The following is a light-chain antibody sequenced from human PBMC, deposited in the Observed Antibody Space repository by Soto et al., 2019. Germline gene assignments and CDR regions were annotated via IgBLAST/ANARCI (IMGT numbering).Light chain of an antibody. J-gene: IGKJ1*01. CDR2: DAS. CDR1: QSISSW. Sequence: EIQMTQSPSTLSTSVGDRVTITCRASQSISSWLAWYQQKPGKAPKLLIFDASSLERGVPSRFSGSGSGTEFTLTISSLQPDDFATYNCQQYNSYPWTFGQGTKVDIK. CDR3: QQYNSYPWT. V-gene: IGKV1-5*01.